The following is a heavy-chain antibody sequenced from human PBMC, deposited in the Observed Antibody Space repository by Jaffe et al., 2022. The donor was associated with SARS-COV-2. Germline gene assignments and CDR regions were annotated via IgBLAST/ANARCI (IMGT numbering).Heavy chain of an antibody. V-gene: IGHV1-3*01. CDR3: ARTASCSSTSCSGYYYYMDV. CDR1: GYTFTSYA. D-gene: IGHD2-2*01. CDR2: INAGNGNT. Sequence: QVQLVQSGAEVKKPGASVKVSCKASGYTFTSYAMHWVRQAPGQRLEWMGWINAGNGNTKYSQKFQGRVTITRDTSASTAYMELSSLRSEDTAVYYCARTASCSSTSCSGYYYYMDVWGKGTTVTVSS. J-gene: IGHJ6*03.